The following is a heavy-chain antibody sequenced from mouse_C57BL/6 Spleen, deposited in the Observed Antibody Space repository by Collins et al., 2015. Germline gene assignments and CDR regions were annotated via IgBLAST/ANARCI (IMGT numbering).Heavy chain of an antibody. CDR1: DYTFTRYW. V-gene: IGHV1-74*01. CDR2: IHPSDSDT. D-gene: IGHD1-2*01. CDR3: SNGGTTAYYAMDY. Sequence: VSCKVSDYTFTRYWMHWVKQRPGQGLEWIGRIHPSDSDTNYNQKFKGKATLTVDKSSSTAYMQLSSLTSEDSAVYYCSNGGTTAYYAMDYWGQGTSVTVSS. J-gene: IGHJ4*01.